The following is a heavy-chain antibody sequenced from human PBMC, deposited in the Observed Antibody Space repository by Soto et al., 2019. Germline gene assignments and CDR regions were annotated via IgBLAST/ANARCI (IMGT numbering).Heavy chain of an antibody. Sequence: PGGSLRLSCAASGFTLSDHYMDWVRQAPGKGLEWVGRTRNKANSYTTEYAASVKGRFTISRDDSKNSLYLQMNSLKTEDTAVYYCARGGYCSSTSCYRDYYGMDVWGQGTTVTVSS. V-gene: IGHV3-72*01. CDR3: ARGGYCSSTSCYRDYYGMDV. J-gene: IGHJ6*02. D-gene: IGHD2-2*01. CDR2: TRNKANSYTT. CDR1: GFTLSDHY.